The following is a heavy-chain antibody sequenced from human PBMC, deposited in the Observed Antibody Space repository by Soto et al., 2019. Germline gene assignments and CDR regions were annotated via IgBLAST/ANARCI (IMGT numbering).Heavy chain of an antibody. V-gene: IGHV3-74*01. CDR1: GFTFSSYW. Sequence: GGSLRLSCAASGFTFSSYWMHWVRQAPGKGLVWVSRINSDGSSTSYADSVKGRFTISRDNAKNTLYLQMNSLRAEDTAVYYCARELKSPGIAAAGWFDPWGHGTLVTVSS. J-gene: IGHJ5*02. CDR2: INSDGSST. CDR3: ARELKSPGIAAAGWFDP. D-gene: IGHD6-13*01.